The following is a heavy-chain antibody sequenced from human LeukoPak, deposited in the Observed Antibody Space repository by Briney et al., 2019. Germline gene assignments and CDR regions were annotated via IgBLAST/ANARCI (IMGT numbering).Heavy chain of an antibody. CDR2: INPSGGGT. V-gene: IGHV1-46*01. J-gene: IGHJ4*02. CDR3: ARVWGSGSYYDY. D-gene: IGHD3-10*01. CDR1: GYXFTSYS. Sequence: ASVKVSCKASGYXFTSYSIHWVRQAPGQGHEWMGIINPSGGGTSCAQKFQGRVTMTRDTSTSTVYMELSSLRSEDTAVYYCARVWGSGSYYDYWGQGTLVTVSS.